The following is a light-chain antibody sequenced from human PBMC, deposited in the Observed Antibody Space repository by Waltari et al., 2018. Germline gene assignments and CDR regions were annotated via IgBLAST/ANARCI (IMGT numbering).Light chain of an antibody. CDR2: GNS. V-gene: IGLV1-40*01. CDR3: QSYDSSLSGLV. CDR1: TPNTGAGYD. J-gene: IGLJ2*01. Sequence: QSVLTPPPSVSGAPGQGVTISCPGSTPNTGAGYDVHGSQQLPGTAPNLLIYGNSNRPSGVPDRFSGSKSGTSASLAITGLQAEDEADYYCQSYDSSLSGLVFGGGTKLTVL.